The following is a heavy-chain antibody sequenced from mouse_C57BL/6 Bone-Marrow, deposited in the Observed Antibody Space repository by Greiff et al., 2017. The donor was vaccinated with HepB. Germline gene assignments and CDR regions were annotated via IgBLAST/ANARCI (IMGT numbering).Heavy chain of an antibody. D-gene: IGHD2-5*01. CDR3: ADSKSYWYFDV. V-gene: IGHV1-81*01. CDR2: IYPRSGNT. CDR1: GYTFTSYG. Sequence: QVQLQQSGAELARPGASVKLSCKASGYTFTSYGISWVKQRTGQGLEWIGEIYPRSGNTYYNEKFKGKATLTADKYSSTAYMELRSLTSEDSAVYFCADSKSYWYFDVWGTGTTVTVSS. J-gene: IGHJ1*03.